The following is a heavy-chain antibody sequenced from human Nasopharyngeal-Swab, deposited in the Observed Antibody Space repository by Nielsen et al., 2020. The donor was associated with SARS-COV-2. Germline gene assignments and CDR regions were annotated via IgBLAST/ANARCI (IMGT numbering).Heavy chain of an antibody. D-gene: IGHD2-2*01. CDR3: AGYCSSTSCSRNYYYYYMDV. J-gene: IGHJ6*03. Sequence: GESLKISCAASGFTFSSYSMNWVRQAPGKGLEWVSYISSSSSTIYYADSVKGRLTISRDNAKNSLYLQMNSLRAEDTAVYYCAGYCSSTSCSRNYYYYYMDVWGKGTTVTVSS. CDR1: GFTFSSYS. CDR2: ISSSSSTI. V-gene: IGHV3-48*04.